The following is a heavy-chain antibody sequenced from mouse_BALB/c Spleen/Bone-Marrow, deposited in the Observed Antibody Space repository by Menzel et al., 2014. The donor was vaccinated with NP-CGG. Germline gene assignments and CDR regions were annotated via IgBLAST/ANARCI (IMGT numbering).Heavy chain of an antibody. D-gene: IGHD1-1*01. J-gene: IGHJ2*01. CDR2: INPSTGYT. V-gene: IGHV1-7*01. Sequence: VQLVESGAELAKPGASVKMSCKASGYTFTNYWMHWVKQRPGQGLEWIGYINPSTGYTEYNQKFKDKATLTADKSSSTAYMQQSSLTSEDSAVYYCARIYYYGRDYWGQGTTLTVSS. CDR1: GYTFTNYW. CDR3: ARIYYYGRDY.